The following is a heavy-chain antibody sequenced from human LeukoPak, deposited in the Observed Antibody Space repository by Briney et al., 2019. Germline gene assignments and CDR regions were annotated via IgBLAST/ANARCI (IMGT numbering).Heavy chain of an antibody. CDR1: GGSFSGYY. D-gene: IGHD3-22*01. Sequence: TLSLTCAVYGGSFSGYYWSWIRQPPGKGLEWIGEINHSGSTNYNPSLKSRVTISVDTSKNQFSLKLSSVTAADTAVYYCARDFTAGYYDSSGYLVYWGQGTLVTVSS. CDR3: ARDFTAGYYDSSGYLVY. J-gene: IGHJ4*02. CDR2: INHSGST. V-gene: IGHV4-34*01.